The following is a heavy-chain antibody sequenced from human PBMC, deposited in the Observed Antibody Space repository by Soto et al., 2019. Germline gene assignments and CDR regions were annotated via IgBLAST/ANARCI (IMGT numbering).Heavy chain of an antibody. CDR3: RTQGGGGGY. Sequence: EVQLVESGGGLIQPGGSLRLSCAVSGFTVSNNYMSWVRQAPGKGLEGVSVIYSGGYTAYGDSVKGRFTISRDNSKNNLYLQKKGRGADARAVFYWRTQGGGGGYWGQGTLVTVSS. V-gene: IGHV3-53*01. CDR1: GFTVSNNY. J-gene: IGHJ4*02. D-gene: IGHD3-16*01. CDR2: IYSGGYT.